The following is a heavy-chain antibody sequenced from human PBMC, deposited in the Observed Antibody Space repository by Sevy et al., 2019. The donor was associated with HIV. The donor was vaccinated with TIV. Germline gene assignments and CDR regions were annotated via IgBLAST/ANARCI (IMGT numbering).Heavy chain of an antibody. V-gene: IGHV3-33*01. J-gene: IGHJ6*02. CDR1: GFTFSSYG. CDR3: ARDDGGYSYGYSYFLRYYYYGMDV. D-gene: IGHD5-18*01. CDR2: IWYDGSNK. Sequence: GGSLRLSCAASGFTFSSYGMHWVRQAPGKGLEWVAVIWYDGSNKYYADSVKGRFTISRDNSKNTLYLQMNSLRAEDTAVYYCARDDGGYSYGYSYFLRYYYYGMDVWGQGTTVTVSS.